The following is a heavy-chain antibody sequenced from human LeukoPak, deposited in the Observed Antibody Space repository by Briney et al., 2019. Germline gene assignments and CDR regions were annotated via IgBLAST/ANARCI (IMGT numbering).Heavy chain of an antibody. CDR2: IYYSGST. Sequence: SETLSLTCTVSGGSISSSSYYWGWIRQPPGKGLEWIGSIYYSGSTYYNPSLKSRVTISVDTSKNQFSLKLSSVTAADTAVYYCARDKNWNYGGEVXXKGTTVTVXS. J-gene: IGHJ6*04. CDR1: GGSISSSSYY. D-gene: IGHD1-1*01. V-gene: IGHV4-39*07. CDR3: ARDKNWNYGGEV.